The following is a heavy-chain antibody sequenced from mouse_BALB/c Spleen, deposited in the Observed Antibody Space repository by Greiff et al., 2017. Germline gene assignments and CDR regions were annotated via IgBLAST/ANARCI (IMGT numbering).Heavy chain of an antibody. D-gene: IGHD2-1*01. J-gene: IGHJ4*01. CDR1: GDSITSCY. Sequence: EVQLQESGPSLVKPSQTLSLTCSVTGDSITSCYWNWIRKFPGNKLEYMGYISYSGSTYYNPSLKSRISITRDTSKNQYYLQLNSVTTEDTATYYCARHGKEDAMDYWGQGTSVTVSS. CDR2: ISYSGST. V-gene: IGHV3-8*02. CDR3: ARHGKEDAMDY.